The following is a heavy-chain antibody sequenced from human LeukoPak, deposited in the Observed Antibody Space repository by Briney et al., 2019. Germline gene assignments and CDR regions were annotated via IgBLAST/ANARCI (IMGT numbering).Heavy chain of an antibody. CDR1: GYTFTSYY. Sequence: ASVKVSCKASGYTFTSYYMHWVRQAPGQGLEWVGIINPSGGSTSYAQKFQGRVTMTRDTSTSTVYMELSNLRSEDTAVYYCAITPVYYGIDVWGKGTTVTVSS. CDR2: INPSGGST. J-gene: IGHJ6*04. D-gene: IGHD1-14*01. CDR3: AITPVYYGIDV. V-gene: IGHV1-46*03.